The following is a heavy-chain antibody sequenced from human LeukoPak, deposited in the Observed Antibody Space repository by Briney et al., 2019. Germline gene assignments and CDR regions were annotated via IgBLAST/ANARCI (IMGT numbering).Heavy chain of an antibody. CDR1: GGSISSGGYY. V-gene: IGHV4-30-2*01. CDR2: IYHSGST. J-gene: IGHJ5*02. CDR3: ARGRFDSYGS. D-gene: IGHD5-18*01. Sequence: SETLSLTCTVSGGSISSGGYYWSWIRQPPGKGLEWIGYIYHSGSTYYNPSLKSRVTISVDTSKNQFSLKLSSVTAADTAVYYCARGRFDSYGSWGQGTLVTVSS.